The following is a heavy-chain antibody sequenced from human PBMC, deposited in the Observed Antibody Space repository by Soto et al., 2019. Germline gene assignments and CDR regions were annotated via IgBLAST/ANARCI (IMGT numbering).Heavy chain of an antibody. CDR1: GGTFSSYA. D-gene: IGHD3-22*01. CDR2: IIPIFGTA. V-gene: IGHV1-69*06. CDR3: ARKGSAIYYDSSGYHTYYYYGMDV. J-gene: IGHJ6*02. Sequence: ASVKVSCKASGGTFSSYAISWVRQAPGQGLEWMGGIIPIFGTANYAQKFQGRVTITADKSTSTAYMELSSLRSEDTAVYYCARKGSAIYYDSSGYHTYYYYGMDVWGQGTTVTVSS.